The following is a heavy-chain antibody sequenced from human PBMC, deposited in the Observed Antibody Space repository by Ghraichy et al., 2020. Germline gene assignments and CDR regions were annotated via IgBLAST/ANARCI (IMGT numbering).Heavy chain of an antibody. CDR2: INHSGST. J-gene: IGHJ4*02. Sequence: ESLNISCAVYGGSFSGYYWSWIRQPPGKGLEWIGEINHSGSTNYNPSLKSRVTISVDTSKNQFSLKLSSVTAADTAVYYCASYYLAGYYYFDYWGQGTLVTVSS. CDR1: GGSFSGYY. CDR3: ASYYLAGYYYFDY. D-gene: IGHD3-9*01. V-gene: IGHV4-34*01.